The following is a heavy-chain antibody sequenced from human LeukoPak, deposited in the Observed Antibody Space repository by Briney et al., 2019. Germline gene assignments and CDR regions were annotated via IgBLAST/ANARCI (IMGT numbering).Heavy chain of an antibody. CDR2: ISGDGSAT. CDR1: GFTFDDYA. D-gene: IGHD4-17*01. V-gene: IGHV3-43*02. J-gene: IGHJ3*02. Sequence: GGSLRLSCAASGFTFDDYAMHWVRQAPGKGLEWVSLISGDGSATYYADSVKGRFTISRDNGKNSLYVQMNSLRTEDTALYYCAKDWAVTPRRGDAFDIWGQGTMVTVSS. CDR3: AKDWAVTPRRGDAFDI.